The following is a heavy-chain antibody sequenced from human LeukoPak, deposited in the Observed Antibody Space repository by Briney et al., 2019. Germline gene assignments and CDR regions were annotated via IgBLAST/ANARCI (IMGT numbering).Heavy chain of an antibody. CDR3: ARVKAAGVPVAIDAYFDYGMDV. J-gene: IGHJ6*02. V-gene: IGHV1-69*02. D-gene: IGHD3-16*01. Sequence: SVKVSCKVSGGTFSKNSISWVRQAPGQGLEWMGRTIPIVGVEHYAQKFQGRVTITADMSTSTAYMDLSSLRSDDTAVYYCARVKAAGVPVAIDAYFDYGMDVWGQGTTVIVSS. CDR2: TIPIVGVE. CDR1: GGTFSKNS.